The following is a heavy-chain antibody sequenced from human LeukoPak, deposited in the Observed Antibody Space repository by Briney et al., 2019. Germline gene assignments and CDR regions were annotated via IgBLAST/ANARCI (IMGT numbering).Heavy chain of an antibody. CDR2: IDPSDSYT. D-gene: IGHD6-13*01. Sequence: GESLKISCKGSGYSFTSYWISWVRQMPGKGLEWMGRIDPSDSYTNYSPSFQGHVTISADKSISTAYLQWGSLKASDTAMYYCATRVAAAGMYYYYYGMDVWGQETTVTVSS. CDR1: GYSFTSYW. CDR3: ATRVAAAGMYYYYYGMDV. V-gene: IGHV5-10-1*01. J-gene: IGHJ6*02.